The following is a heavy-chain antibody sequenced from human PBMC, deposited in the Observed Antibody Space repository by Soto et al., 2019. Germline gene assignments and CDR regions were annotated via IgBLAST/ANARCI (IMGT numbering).Heavy chain of an antibody. J-gene: IGHJ4*02. CDR1: GGSVSSGYNY. D-gene: IGHD1-26*01. V-gene: IGHV4-30-4*01. CDR3: ATESGSTYCHFDY. Sequence: PSETLSLTCTVSGGSVSSGYNYWSWIRQSPGKGLDWIGYMSGSGSTGYNPSLKNRLTMSVDRSKNQFTLRLTSVTAADTAVYFRATESGSTYCHFDYWGQGTEVTLSS. CDR2: MSGSGST.